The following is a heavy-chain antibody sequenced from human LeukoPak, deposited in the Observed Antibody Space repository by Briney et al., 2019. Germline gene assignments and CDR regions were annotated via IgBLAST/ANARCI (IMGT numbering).Heavy chain of an antibody. CDR2: INPNSGGT. V-gene: IGHV1-2*02. J-gene: IGHJ4*02. CDR1: GYTFTGYY. Sequence: GASVKVSCKASGYTFTGYYMHWVRQAPGQGLEWMGWINPNSGGTNYAQKFQGRVTMTRDTSISTAYMELRRLRSDDTAVYYCARDLGIAAAGTYYFDYWGQGTLVTVSS. CDR3: ARDLGIAAAGTYYFDY. D-gene: IGHD6-13*01.